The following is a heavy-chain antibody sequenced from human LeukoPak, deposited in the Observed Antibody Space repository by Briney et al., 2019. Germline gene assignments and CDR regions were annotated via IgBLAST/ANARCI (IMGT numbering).Heavy chain of an antibody. CDR2: IWYDGNNK. V-gene: IGHV3-33*06. CDR3: AKDRLTGTAINDDAFDI. CDR1: GFTFSIYG. Sequence: SGRSLRLSCAASGFTFSIYGVHWVRQAPGRRLEWVAVIWYDGNNKYYADSVKGRFTISRDNSKNTLYLQMNSLRAEDTAVYYCAKDRLTGTAINDDAFDIWGQGTMVTVSS. J-gene: IGHJ3*02. D-gene: IGHD1-7*01.